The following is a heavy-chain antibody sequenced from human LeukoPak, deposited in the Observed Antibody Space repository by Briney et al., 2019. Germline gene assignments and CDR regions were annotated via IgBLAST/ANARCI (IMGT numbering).Heavy chain of an antibody. Sequence: SETLSLTCTVSGYSISSGYYWGWIRQPPGKGLEWIGSIYHSGSTYYNPSLKSRVTISVDTSKNQFSLKLSSVTAADTAVYYCARDANYGDYGYWGQGTLVTVSS. D-gene: IGHD4-17*01. CDR1: GYSISSGYY. CDR2: IYHSGST. J-gene: IGHJ4*02. CDR3: ARDANYGDYGY. V-gene: IGHV4-38-2*02.